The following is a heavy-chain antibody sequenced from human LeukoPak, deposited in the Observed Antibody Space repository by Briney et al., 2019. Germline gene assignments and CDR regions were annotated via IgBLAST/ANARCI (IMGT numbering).Heavy chain of an antibody. CDR2: ISYDGANI. D-gene: IGHD2-21*01. J-gene: IGHJ6*02. V-gene: IGHV3-30*03. CDR3: ARDEYAGFIPYYYYYGMDV. CDR1: GFRFSTYG. Sequence: GRSLRLSCAASGFRFSTYGMHWVRQAPGKGPEWVAVISYDGANINYADSVKGRLTISRDNSKNTLYLQMNSLRAEDTAVYYCARDEYAGFIPYYYYYGMDVWGQGTTVTVSS.